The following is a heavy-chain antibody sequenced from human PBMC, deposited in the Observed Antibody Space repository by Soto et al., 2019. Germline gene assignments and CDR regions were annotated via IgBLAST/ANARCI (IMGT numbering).Heavy chain of an antibody. Sequence: GSLRLSCAASGFTFSFYTMTWVRQAPGKGLEWVSCISSTSDYIYYSDSVKGRFTISRDNAKNSLYLQMNSLRAEDTAVYYCASELWNDVYFDYWGQGTLVTVSS. D-gene: IGHD1-1*01. J-gene: IGHJ4*02. CDR2: ISSTSDYI. V-gene: IGHV3-21*01. CDR3: ASELWNDVYFDY. CDR1: GFTFSFYT.